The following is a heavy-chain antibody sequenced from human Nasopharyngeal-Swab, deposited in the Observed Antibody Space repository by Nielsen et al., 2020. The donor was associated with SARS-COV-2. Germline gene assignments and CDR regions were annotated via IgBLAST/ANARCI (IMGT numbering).Heavy chain of an antibody. Sequence: GGSLRLSCAASGFTFSSYGMHWVRQAPGKGLEWVAVISYDGSNKYYADSVKGRFTISRDNSKNTLYLQMNSLRAEDTAVHYCAKDWGYKSDYYYYMDVWGKGTTVTVSS. CDR1: GFTFSSYG. D-gene: IGHD5-18*01. J-gene: IGHJ6*03. CDR2: ISYDGSNK. CDR3: AKDWGYKSDYYYYMDV. V-gene: IGHV3-30*18.